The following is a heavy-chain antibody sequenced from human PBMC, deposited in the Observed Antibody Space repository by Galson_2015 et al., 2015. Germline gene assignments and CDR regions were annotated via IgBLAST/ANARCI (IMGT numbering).Heavy chain of an antibody. V-gene: IGHV3-74*01. CDR2: INRDGSDT. J-gene: IGHJ4*02. D-gene: IGHD1-26*01. CDR3: AKGREWELPLDY. Sequence: LVWVSRINRDGSDTTYADSVKGRFTISRDNSKNTLYLQMNSLRAEDTAVYYCAKGREWELPLDYWGQGALVTVSS.